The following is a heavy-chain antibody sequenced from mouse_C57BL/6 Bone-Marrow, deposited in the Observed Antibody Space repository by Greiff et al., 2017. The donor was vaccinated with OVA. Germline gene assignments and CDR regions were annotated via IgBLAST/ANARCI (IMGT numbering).Heavy chain of an antibody. CDR2: ISYDGSN. CDR1: GYSITSGYY. D-gene: IGHD1-1*01. Sequence: EVKVEESGPGLVKPSQSLSLTCSVTGYSITSGYYWNWIRQFPGNKLEWMGYISYDGSNNYNPSLKNRISITRDTSKNQFFLKLNSVTTEDTATYYCARELITTVGGYFDYWGQGTTLTVSS. CDR3: ARELITTVGGYFDY. J-gene: IGHJ2*01. V-gene: IGHV3-6*01.